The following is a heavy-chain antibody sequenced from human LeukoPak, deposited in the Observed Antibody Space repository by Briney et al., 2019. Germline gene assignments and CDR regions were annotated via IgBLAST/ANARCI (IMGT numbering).Heavy chain of an antibody. Sequence: PSETLSLTCTVSGGSISSYYWSWIRQPPGKGLEWIGYIYYSGSTNYNPSLKSRVTMSVDTSKNQFSLKLSSVTAADTAVYYCARDPRHDYGDYGRRYFDLWGRGTLVTVSS. CDR1: GGSISSYY. CDR3: ARDPRHDYGDYGRRYFDL. CDR2: IYYSGST. J-gene: IGHJ2*01. V-gene: IGHV4-59*12. D-gene: IGHD4-17*01.